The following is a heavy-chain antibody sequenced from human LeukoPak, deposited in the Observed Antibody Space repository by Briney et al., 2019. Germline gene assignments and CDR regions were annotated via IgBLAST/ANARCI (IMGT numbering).Heavy chain of an antibody. Sequence: GGSLRLSCAASGFTFSSYGMHWVRQAPGKGLEWVAVISYDGSNKYYADSVKGRFTISRDNSKNTLFLQMNSLRAEDTAVYYCAKDSGLVRIYYYYGMDFWGQGTTVTVSS. CDR2: ISYDGSNK. V-gene: IGHV3-30*18. CDR1: GFTFSSYG. J-gene: IGHJ6*02. D-gene: IGHD3/OR15-3a*01. CDR3: AKDSGLVRIYYYYGMDF.